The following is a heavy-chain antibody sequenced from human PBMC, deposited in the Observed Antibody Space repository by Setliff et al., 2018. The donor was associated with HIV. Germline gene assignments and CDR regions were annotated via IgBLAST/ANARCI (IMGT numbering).Heavy chain of an antibody. CDR1: GFTFSNYS. V-gene: IGHV3-21*04. Sequence: GGSLRLSCAASGFTFSNYSMNWVRQTPGKGLEWVSSISASATYIYYVDSVKGRFTISRDNSKNTMFLQMNSLRAEDTAVYYCAKTLPTLYPPHDYYFAMDVWGQGTTVTVSS. D-gene: IGHD2-15*01. CDR2: ISASATYI. CDR3: AKTLPTLYPPHDYYFAMDV. J-gene: IGHJ6*02.